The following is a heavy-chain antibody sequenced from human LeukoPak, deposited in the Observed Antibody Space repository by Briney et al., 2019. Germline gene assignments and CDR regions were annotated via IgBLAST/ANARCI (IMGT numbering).Heavy chain of an antibody. CDR3: AKDPHYDSSGYSFDP. CDR2: IRGSGGST. J-gene: IGHJ5*02. CDR1: GFTFSNYA. D-gene: IGHD3-22*01. Sequence: GSLRLPCAASGFTFSNYAMSWVRQAPGKGLEWVSGIRGSGGSTDYADSVRGRFTISRDNFKNTLYLQMNSLRAEDTAVYYCAKDPHYDSSGYSFDPWGQGTLVTVSS. V-gene: IGHV3-23*01.